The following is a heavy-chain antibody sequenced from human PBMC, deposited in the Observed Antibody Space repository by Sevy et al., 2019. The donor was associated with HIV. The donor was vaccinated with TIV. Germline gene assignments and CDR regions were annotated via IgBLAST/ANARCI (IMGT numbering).Heavy chain of an antibody. CDR3: AKDGGRNWDQFFFDS. J-gene: IGHJ4*02. Sequence: GGSRRLSCEASGFTFSSYGMSWVRQAPGKGLEWVSYISGTGGSTDYADSVKGRFTISRDNSKNTLYIHMISLRAEDTAVYFCAKDGGRNWDQFFFDSWGQGTLVTVSS. CDR1: GFTFSSYG. V-gene: IGHV3-23*01. CDR2: ISGTGGST. D-gene: IGHD7-27*01.